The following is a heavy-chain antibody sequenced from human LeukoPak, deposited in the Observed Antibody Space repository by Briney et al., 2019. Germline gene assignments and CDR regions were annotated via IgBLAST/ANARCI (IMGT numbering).Heavy chain of an antibody. Sequence: SETLSLTCTVSGGSISSSSYYWGWIRQPPGKGLEWIGSIYYSGSTYYNPSLKSRVTISADTSKNQFSLKLSSVTAADTAVYYCARGEAPPPNYWGQGTLVTVSS. V-gene: IGHV4-39*07. CDR3: ARGEAPPPNY. CDR2: IYYSGST. CDR1: GGSISSSSYY. J-gene: IGHJ4*02.